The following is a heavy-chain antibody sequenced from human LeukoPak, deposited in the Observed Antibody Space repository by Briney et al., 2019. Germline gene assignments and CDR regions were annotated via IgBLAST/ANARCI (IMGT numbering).Heavy chain of an antibody. CDR3: ARDVRGGGQLLSGIDY. CDR2: INAGNGNT. Sequence: ASVKVSCKASGYTFTSYAMHWVRQAPGQRLEWMGWINAGNGNTKYSQKFQGRVTMTRDTSTSTVYMELSSLRSEDTAVYYCARDVRGGGQLLSGIDYWGQGTLVTVSS. D-gene: IGHD2-2*01. V-gene: IGHV1-3*01. J-gene: IGHJ4*02. CDR1: GYTFTSYA.